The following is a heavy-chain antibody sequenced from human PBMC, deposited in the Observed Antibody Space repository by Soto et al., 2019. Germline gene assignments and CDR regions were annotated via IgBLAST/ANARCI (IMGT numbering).Heavy chain of an antibody. J-gene: IGHJ1*01. D-gene: IGHD2-21*01. V-gene: IGHV1-69*18. CDR2: IIAIFGTA. CDR1: GGTFRNYA. Sequence: QVQLVQSGAEVKKPGSSVKVSCTASGGTFRNYAISWVRQAPGQGLEWMGRIIAIFGTANYAEKFQGTITITADESTSTAYMELSSLRSEDTAMYYCATGGGGNSFQHWGQGTLVTVSS. CDR3: ATGGGGNSFQH.